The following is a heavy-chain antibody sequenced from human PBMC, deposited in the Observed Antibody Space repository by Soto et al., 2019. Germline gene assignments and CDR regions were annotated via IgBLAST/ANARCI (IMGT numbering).Heavy chain of an antibody. CDR2: ISHDGINK. CDR1: GFTFSSYA. V-gene: IGHV3-30-3*01. J-gene: IGHJ4*02. CDR3: GRCTSTSCHLGSDY. D-gene: IGHD2-2*01. Sequence: GSLRLSCAASGFTFSSYAMNWVRQAPGKGLEWVALISHDGINKYYADSVRGRFTISRDSSTNTLYLQMNSLRAADTAVYYCGRCTSTSCHLGSDYWGQGTLVTVSS.